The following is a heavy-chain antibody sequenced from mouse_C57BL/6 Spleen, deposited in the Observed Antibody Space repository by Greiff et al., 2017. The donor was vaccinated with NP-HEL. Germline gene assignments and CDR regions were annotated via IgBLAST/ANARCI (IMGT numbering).Heavy chain of an antibody. CDR1: GFNIKDDY. Sequence: VQLKQSGAELVRPGASVKLSCTASGFNIKDDYMHWVKQRPEQGLEWIGWIDPENGDTEYASKFQGKATITADTSSNTAYLQLSSLTSEDTAVYYCTFRFSWFAYWGQGTLVTVSA. J-gene: IGHJ3*01. CDR3: TFRFSWFAY. CDR2: IDPENGDT. V-gene: IGHV14-4*01.